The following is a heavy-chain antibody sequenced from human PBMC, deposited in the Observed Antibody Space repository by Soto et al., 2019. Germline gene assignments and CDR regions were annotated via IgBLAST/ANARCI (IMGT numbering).Heavy chain of an antibody. CDR1: GGTFSSYA. CDR3: ARVVTVVKSFHYWYFDL. J-gene: IGHJ2*01. CDR2: IIPIFGTA. Sequence: QVQLVQSGAEVKKPGSSVKVSCKASGGTFSSYAISWVRQAPGQGLEWMGGIIPIFGTANYAQKFQGRVKSTADXSXSXXYMELSSLRSEDTAVYYCARVVTVVKSFHYWYFDLWGRGTLVTVSS. D-gene: IGHD2-15*01. V-gene: IGHV1-69*12.